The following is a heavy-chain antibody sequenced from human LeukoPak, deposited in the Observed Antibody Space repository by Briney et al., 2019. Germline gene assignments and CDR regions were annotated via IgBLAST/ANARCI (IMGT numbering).Heavy chain of an antibody. CDR3: AELGITMIGGV. D-gene: IGHD3-10*02. J-gene: IGHJ6*04. Sequence: GGSLRLSCAASGFTFSSYWMHWVRQAPGKGLVWVSRINSDGSSTSYADSVKGRFTISRDNGKSSLYLQMNSLRAEDTAVYYCAELGITMIGGVWGKGTTVTISS. CDR2: INSDGSST. CDR1: GFTFSSYW. V-gene: IGHV3-74*01.